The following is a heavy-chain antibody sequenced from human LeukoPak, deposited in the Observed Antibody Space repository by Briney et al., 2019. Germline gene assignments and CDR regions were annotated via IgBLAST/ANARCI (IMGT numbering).Heavy chain of an antibody. CDR3: ALLRRDSSGYIIDY. Sequence: GGSLRLSCAASGFTFSSYSMNWVRQAPGKGLEWVSSISSSSSHIYYADSVKGRFTISRDNAKNSLYLQMNSLRAEDTAVYYCALLRRDSSGYIIDYWGQGTLVTVSS. D-gene: IGHD3-22*01. CDR2: ISSSSSHI. J-gene: IGHJ4*02. V-gene: IGHV3-21*01. CDR1: GFTFSSYS.